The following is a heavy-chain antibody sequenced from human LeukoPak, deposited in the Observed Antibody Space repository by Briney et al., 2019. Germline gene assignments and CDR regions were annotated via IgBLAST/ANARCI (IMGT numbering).Heavy chain of an antibody. CDR1: GYTFTGYY. CDR3: ARGSSPYYYYYMDV. Sequence: ASVKVSCKASGYTFTGYYMHWARQAPGQGLEWMGWINPNSGGTNYAQKFQGRVTMTRDTSISTAYMELSRLRSDDTAVYYCARGSSPYYYYYMDVWGKGTTVTVSS. J-gene: IGHJ6*03. V-gene: IGHV1-2*02. CDR2: INPNSGGT. D-gene: IGHD6-6*01.